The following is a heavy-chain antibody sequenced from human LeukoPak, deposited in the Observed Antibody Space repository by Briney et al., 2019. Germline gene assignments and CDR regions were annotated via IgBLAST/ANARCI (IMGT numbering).Heavy chain of an antibody. CDR2: INSDGSST. CDR1: GFTFSSYW. V-gene: IGHV3-74*01. J-gene: IGHJ6*02. CDR3: ARDDRRRGSGYDSSGYHLPYWDYYYGMDV. Sequence: GGSLRLSCVASGFTFSSYWMHWVRQAPGKGLVWVSRINSDGSSTSYADSVKGRFTISRDNAKNTLYLQMNSLRAEDTAVYYCARDDRRRGSGYDSSGYHLPYWDYYYGMDVWGQGTTVTVSS. D-gene: IGHD3-22*01.